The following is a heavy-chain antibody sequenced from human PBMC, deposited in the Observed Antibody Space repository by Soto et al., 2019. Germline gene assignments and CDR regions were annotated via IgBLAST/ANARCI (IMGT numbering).Heavy chain of an antibody. Sequence: SETLSLTCTVSGGSISSYDWSWIRQPPGKGLEWIGYIYYTGNTYYSPSLKSRVTISVDTSKNQFSLKVSSVTAADTAVYYCARTWIAMPFDYWGQGTLVTVSS. D-gene: IGHD2-2*01. V-gene: IGHV4-59*01. CDR3: ARTWIAMPFDY. CDR2: IYYTGNT. CDR1: GGSISSYD. J-gene: IGHJ4*02.